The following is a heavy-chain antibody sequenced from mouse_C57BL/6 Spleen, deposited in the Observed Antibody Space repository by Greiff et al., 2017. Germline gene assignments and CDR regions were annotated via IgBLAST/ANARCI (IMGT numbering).Heavy chain of an antibody. J-gene: IGHJ4*01. CDR3: ARPLYYYAMDY. CDR2: IWSGGST. Sequence: QVQLKESGPGLVQPSQSLSITCTVSGFSLTSYGVHWVRQSPGKGLEWLGVIWSGGSTGYNAAFISRLSISKDNSKSQVFFKMNSLQADDTAIYYCARPLYYYAMDYWGQGTSVTVSS. V-gene: IGHV2-2*01. D-gene: IGHD2-1*01. CDR1: GFSLTSYG.